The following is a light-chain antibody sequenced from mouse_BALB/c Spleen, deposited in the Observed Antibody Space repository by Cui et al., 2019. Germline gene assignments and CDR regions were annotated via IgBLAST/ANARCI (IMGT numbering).Light chain of an antibody. Sequence: QIVLTQSPALISASPGEKVTMTCTARSSVSYIYWYQQKPRSSPKPWIYLTSNLASGVPARFSGSGSGTSYSLTISSMEAEDAATYYCQQWSSNPPTWTFGGGTKLEIK. CDR2: LTS. J-gene: IGKJ1*01. CDR1: SSVSY. V-gene: IGKV4-68*01. CDR3: QQWSSNPPTWT.